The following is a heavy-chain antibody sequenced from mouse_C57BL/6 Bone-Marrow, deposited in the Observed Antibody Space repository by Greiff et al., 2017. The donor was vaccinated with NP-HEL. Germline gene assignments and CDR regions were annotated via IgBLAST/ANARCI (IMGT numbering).Heavy chain of an antibody. Sequence: QVQLQQPGAELVMPGASVKLSCKASGYTFTSYWMHWVKQRPGQGLEWIGEIDPSDSSTNYNQKFKGKSTLTVDKSSSTAYMQLSSLTSEDSAVYYCAREGNWVFAYWGQGTLVTVSA. CDR1: GYTFTSYW. J-gene: IGHJ3*01. CDR3: AREGNWVFAY. V-gene: IGHV1-69*01. D-gene: IGHD4-1*01. CDR2: IDPSDSST.